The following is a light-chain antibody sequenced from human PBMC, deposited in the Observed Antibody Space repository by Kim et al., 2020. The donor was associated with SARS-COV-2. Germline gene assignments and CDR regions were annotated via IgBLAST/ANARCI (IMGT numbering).Light chain of an antibody. V-gene: IGKV4-1*01. Sequence: DIVMTQSPDSLAVSLGERATINCKSSQSVLYSSNNKNHLAWYHQKPGQPPKLLIYWASTRESGVPDRFSGSGSGTDFTLTISSLQAEDVAVYYCQQYYTTPLTFGQGTKLEI. J-gene: IGKJ2*01. CDR1: QSVLYSSNNKNH. CDR2: WAS. CDR3: QQYYTTPLT.